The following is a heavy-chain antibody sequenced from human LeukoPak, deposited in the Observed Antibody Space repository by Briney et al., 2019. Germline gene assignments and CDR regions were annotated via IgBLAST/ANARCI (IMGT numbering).Heavy chain of an antibody. D-gene: IGHD3-3*01. V-gene: IGHV4-59*01. Sequence: SETLSLTCTVSGGSISSYYWSWIRQPPGKGLEWIGYIYYSGSTNYNPSLKSRVTISVDTSKNRFSLKLSSVTAADTAVYYCARANYDFWSGLLDAFDIWGQGTMVTVSS. J-gene: IGHJ3*02. CDR3: ARANYDFWSGLLDAFDI. CDR2: IYYSGST. CDR1: GGSISSYY.